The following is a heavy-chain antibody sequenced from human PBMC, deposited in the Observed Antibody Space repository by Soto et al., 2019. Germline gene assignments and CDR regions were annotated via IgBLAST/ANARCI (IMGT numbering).Heavy chain of an antibody. CDR2: IIPIFGTA. CDR1: GGTFSSYA. J-gene: IGHJ5*02. V-gene: IGHV1-69*13. Sequence: AASVKVSCKASGGTFSSYAISWVRQAPGQGLEWMGGIIPIFGTANYAQKFQGRVTITADESTSTAYMELSSLRSEDTAVYYCARSGCSGGSCYPPLDQFGPWGQGTLVTVSS. D-gene: IGHD2-15*01. CDR3: ARSGCSGGSCYPPLDQFGP.